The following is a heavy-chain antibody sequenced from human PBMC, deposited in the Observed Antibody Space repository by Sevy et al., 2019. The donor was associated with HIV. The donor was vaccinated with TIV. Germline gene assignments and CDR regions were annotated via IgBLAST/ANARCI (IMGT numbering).Heavy chain of an antibody. D-gene: IGHD3-22*01. CDR1: GFTFSSYS. J-gene: IGHJ4*02. CDR3: ARADQYYYDSSGYYAPLDY. Sequence: GGSLRLSCAASGFTFSSYSMNWVRQAPGKGLEWVSYISSSSSTIYYADSVKGRFTISRDNAKNSLYLQMNSLRDEDTAVYYCARADQYYYDSSGYYAPLDYWGQGTLVTVSS. CDR2: ISSSSSTI. V-gene: IGHV3-48*02.